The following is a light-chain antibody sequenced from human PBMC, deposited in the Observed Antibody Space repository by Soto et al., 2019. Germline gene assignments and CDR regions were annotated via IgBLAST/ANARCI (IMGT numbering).Light chain of an antibody. Sequence: DIQLTQSPSTLSASVGDRVTITCRASQSITSWLAWYQQKPGKAPKLLIYAASTLESGVPSRFSGSGSGTEFTLTISSLQPDDFATYYCQQYNSYPFPFGQGTKLEIK. CDR2: AAS. CDR3: QQYNSYPFP. CDR1: QSITSW. J-gene: IGKJ2*01. V-gene: IGKV1-5*01.